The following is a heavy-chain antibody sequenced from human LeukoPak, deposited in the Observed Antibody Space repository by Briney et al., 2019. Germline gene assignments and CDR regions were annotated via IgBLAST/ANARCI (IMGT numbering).Heavy chain of an antibody. CDR1: GGTFSSYG. V-gene: IGHV1-18*01. D-gene: IGHD3-3*01. CDR2: ISAYNGNT. Sequence: GASVKVSCKASGGTFSSYGISWVRQAPGQGLEWMGWISAYNGNTNYAQKLQGRVTMTTDTSTSTAYMELRSLRSDDTAVYYCARDLYDFWSGYYGYYYYGMDVWGQGTTVTVSS. J-gene: IGHJ6*02. CDR3: ARDLYDFWSGYYGYYYYGMDV.